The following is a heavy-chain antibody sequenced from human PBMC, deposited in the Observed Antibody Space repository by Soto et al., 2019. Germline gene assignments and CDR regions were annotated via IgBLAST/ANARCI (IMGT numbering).Heavy chain of an antibody. V-gene: IGHV3-30*18. CDR2: ILYDGRNK. J-gene: IGHJ4*02. Sequence: GGSLRLSCAASGFTFSSYGMHWVRQAPGKGLEWVAVILYDGRNKYYADSVKGRFTISRDNSKNTLFLQMNSLRAEDTAVYYCVKDSPRYYYDSSGHADFWGQGTLVTVSS. CDR3: VKDSPRYYYDSSGHADF. CDR1: GFTFSSYG. D-gene: IGHD3-22*01.